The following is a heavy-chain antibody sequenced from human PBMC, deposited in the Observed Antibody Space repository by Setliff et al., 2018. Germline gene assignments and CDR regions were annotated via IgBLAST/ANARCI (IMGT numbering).Heavy chain of an antibody. CDR3: ARREVEVAGTSYYYYMDV. J-gene: IGHJ6*03. V-gene: IGHV5-51*01. CDR1: GYSFTSYW. Sequence: PGESLKISCKGSGYSFTSYWIGWVRQMPGKGLEWMGIIYPGDSDTRYSPSFQGQVTISADKSISTAYLQWSSLKASDTATYYCARREVEVAGTSYYYYMDVWGKGTTVTVSS. D-gene: IGHD6-19*01. CDR2: IYPGDSDT.